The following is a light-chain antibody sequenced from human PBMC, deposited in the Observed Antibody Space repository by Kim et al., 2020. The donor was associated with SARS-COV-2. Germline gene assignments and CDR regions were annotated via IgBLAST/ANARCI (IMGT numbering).Light chain of an antibody. Sequence: ASIGDRVTITCRASQSINNYLNRYQKKPGKAPKLLIYDASSLQSGGPARFSGSTSGTDFTLTISSLQPEDFATYYCQQSSSFTLTFGGGTKVDIK. CDR2: DAS. CDR1: QSINNY. V-gene: IGKV1-39*01. J-gene: IGKJ4*01. CDR3: QQSSSFTLT.